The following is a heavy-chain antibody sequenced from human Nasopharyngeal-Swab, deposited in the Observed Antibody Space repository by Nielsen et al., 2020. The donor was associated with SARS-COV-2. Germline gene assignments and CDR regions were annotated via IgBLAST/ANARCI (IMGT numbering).Heavy chain of an antibody. V-gene: IGHV4-59*01. CDR3: ARGIVGATDWGGWFDP. CDR2: IYYRGST. J-gene: IGHJ5*02. Sequence: RQAPGKGLEWIGYIYYRGSTNYNPSLKSRVTISVDTSKNQFSLKLSSVTAADTAVYYCARGIVGATDWGGWFDPWGQGTLVTVSS. D-gene: IGHD1-26*01.